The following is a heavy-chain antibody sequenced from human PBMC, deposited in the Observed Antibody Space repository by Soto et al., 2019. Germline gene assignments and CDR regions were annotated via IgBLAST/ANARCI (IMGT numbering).Heavy chain of an antibody. CDR1: GGSIRSVIYS. V-gene: IGHV4-39*01. CDR2: IYYSGST. Sequence: SDTPCLPWTVPGGSIRSVIYSRGWLRQPPGKGLEWIGSIYYSGSTYYNPSLKRRVTLPVDTSKNQFSLKLSSVTAADTAVYYCARQRGSSSWSPRLFYYYYGMDVWGQGTTVT. J-gene: IGHJ6*02. D-gene: IGHD6-13*01. CDR3: ARQRGSSSWSPRLFYYYYGMDV.